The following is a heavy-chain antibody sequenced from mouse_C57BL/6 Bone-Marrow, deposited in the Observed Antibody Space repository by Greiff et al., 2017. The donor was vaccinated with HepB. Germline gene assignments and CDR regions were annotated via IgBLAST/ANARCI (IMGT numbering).Heavy chain of an antibody. V-gene: IGHV5-12*01. CDR1: GFTFSDYY. CDR2: ISNGGGST. CDR3: ARPRQLRPLGAMDY. J-gene: IGHJ4*01. Sequence: EVHLVESGGGLVQPGGSLKLSCAASGFTFSDYYMYWVRQTPEKRLEWVAYISNGGGSTYYPDTVKGRFTISRDNAKNTLYLQMSRLKSEDTAMYYSARPRQLRPLGAMDYWGQGTSVTVSS. D-gene: IGHD3-2*02.